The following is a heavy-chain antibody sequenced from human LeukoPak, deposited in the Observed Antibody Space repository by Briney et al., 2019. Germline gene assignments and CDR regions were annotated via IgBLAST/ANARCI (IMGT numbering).Heavy chain of an antibody. J-gene: IGHJ5*02. D-gene: IGHD3-22*01. CDR2: INAGNGNT. CDR1: GYTFTGYA. V-gene: IGHV1-3*01. Sequence: GASVKVSCKASGYTFTGYAMNWVRQAPGQGLEWMGWINAGNGNTKYSQKFQGRVTITRDTSASTAYMELSSLRSEDTAVYYCARDAPLDYYDSILWFDPWGQGTLVTVSS. CDR3: ARDAPLDYYDSILWFDP.